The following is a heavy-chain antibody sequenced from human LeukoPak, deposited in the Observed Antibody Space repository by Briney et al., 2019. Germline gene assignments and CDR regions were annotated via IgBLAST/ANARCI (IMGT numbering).Heavy chain of an antibody. CDR1: AGSLTNYF. CDR2: ISHGGIT. Sequence: SETLSLTCGVYAGSLTNYFCHWIRQAPGKGLEWVGEISHGGITKHNPSLKSRVTMSQDTSKRQFSLKMNSMNDADTGVYYCGIFMDVVPGSMSWGLGTLVTVSS. J-gene: IGHJ4*02. CDR3: GIFMDVVPGSMS. D-gene: IGHD2-2*01. V-gene: IGHV4-34*01.